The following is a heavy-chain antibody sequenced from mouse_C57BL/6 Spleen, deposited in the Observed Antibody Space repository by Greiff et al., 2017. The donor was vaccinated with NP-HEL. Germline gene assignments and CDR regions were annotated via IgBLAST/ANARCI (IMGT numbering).Heavy chain of an antibody. Sequence: VQLQQPGAELVMPGASVKLSCKASGYTFTSYWMHWVKQRPGQGLEWIGEIDPSDSYTNYNQKFTGKSTLTVDKSSSTAYMQLSSLTSADSAVYDWARYDYDDGVADWGQGTLVTVAA. CDR3: ARYDYDDGVAD. J-gene: IGHJ3*01. CDR2: IDPSDSYT. V-gene: IGHV1-69*01. CDR1: GYTFTSYW. D-gene: IGHD2-4*01.